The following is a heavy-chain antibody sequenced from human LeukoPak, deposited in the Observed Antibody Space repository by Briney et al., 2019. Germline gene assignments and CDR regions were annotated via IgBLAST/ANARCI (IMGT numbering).Heavy chain of an antibody. J-gene: IGHJ6*03. V-gene: IGHV4-61*02. Sequence: PSETLSLTCTVSGGSISSATYYWNWIRQPAGKGLEWIGRIYTSGSTNYNPSLKSRVTISVDTSKNQFSLKLSSVTAADTAVYYCARVRVAAAGTGYYYYYMDVWGKGTTVTISS. D-gene: IGHD6-13*01. CDR2: IYTSGST. CDR1: GGSISSATYY. CDR3: ARVRVAAAGTGYYYYYMDV.